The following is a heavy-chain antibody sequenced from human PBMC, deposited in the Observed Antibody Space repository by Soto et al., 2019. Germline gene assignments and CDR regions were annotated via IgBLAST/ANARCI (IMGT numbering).Heavy chain of an antibody. D-gene: IGHD6-19*01. CDR2: INSNNGAT. Sequence: QVQLVQSGAEVKRPGASVKVACETSGYTFTDYFIQWVRQAPGQGLEWMGVINSNNGATKYAQKFQGRVIMTRDTSTNTAYMELTRLTSDDRAVYYCSRDASNGGYFDYWGQGALVSVSS. J-gene: IGHJ4*02. CDR1: GYTFTDYF. V-gene: IGHV1-2*02. CDR3: SRDASNGGYFDY.